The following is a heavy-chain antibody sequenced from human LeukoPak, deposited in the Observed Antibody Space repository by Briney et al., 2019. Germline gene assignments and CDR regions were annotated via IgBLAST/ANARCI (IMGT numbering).Heavy chain of an antibody. CDR3: ARGCYKKKGIYYYYYYMDV. J-gene: IGHJ6*03. Sequence: ASVKVSCRASGYTFTSYDINWVRQATGQGLEWMGWKNPNSGNTGYAQKFKGRVTMTRNTSISTAYMELSSLRSEDTAVYYCARGCYKKKGIYYYYYYMDVWGKGTTVTVSS. CDR1: GYTFTSYD. CDR2: KNPNSGNT. V-gene: IGHV1-8*01. D-gene: IGHD1-1*01.